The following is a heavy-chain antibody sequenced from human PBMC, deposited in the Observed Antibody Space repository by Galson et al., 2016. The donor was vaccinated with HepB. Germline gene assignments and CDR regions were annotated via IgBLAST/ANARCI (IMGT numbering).Heavy chain of an antibody. J-gene: IGHJ4*02. CDR1: GFTFSSYT. D-gene: IGHD3-10*01. Sequence: SLRLSCAASGFTFSSYTMNWVRQAPGKGLEWVSSISPSSRYKHWAGSLEGRFGISRDNARNSLYPQLNSLRAEDTAVYYCARAQGDRSGDDGHFDYWGQGTLVTVSS. V-gene: IGHV3-21*01. CDR2: ISPSSRYK. CDR3: ARAQGDRSGDDGHFDY.